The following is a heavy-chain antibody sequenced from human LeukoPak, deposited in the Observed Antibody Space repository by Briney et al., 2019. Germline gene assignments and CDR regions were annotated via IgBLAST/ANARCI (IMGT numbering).Heavy chain of an antibody. CDR3: ASAFGGSGWYEY. CDR2: IYYSGST. Sequence: PSETLSLTCTVSGGSISSYSWNWVRQPPGRGLEWIGYIYYSGSTNYNPSLKSRVTISVDTSKGHFSLNLRSVTAADTAVYYCASAFGGSGWYEYWGQGTLVTVSS. D-gene: IGHD6-13*01. J-gene: IGHJ4*02. CDR1: GGSISSYS. V-gene: IGHV4-59*08.